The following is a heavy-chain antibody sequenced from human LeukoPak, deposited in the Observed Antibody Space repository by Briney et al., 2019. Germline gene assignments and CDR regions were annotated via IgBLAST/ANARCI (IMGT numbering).Heavy chain of an antibody. Sequence: GESLRLSCAASGFTVSSNYMSWVRQAPGKGLEWVSVIYSGGSTYYADSVKGRFTISRDNSKNTLYLQMNSLSVEDTAVYYCARDFCSAGSCYPDNWGQGTLVTVSS. CDR2: IYSGGST. V-gene: IGHV3-66*01. CDR1: GFTVSSNY. CDR3: ARDFCSAGSCYPDN. J-gene: IGHJ4*02. D-gene: IGHD2-15*01.